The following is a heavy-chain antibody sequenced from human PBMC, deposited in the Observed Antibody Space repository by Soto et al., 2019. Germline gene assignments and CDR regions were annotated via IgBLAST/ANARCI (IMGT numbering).Heavy chain of an antibody. CDR1: GFTFSSYG. CDR3: AKEYGTTGTRYYYYGMDV. J-gene: IGHJ6*02. Sequence: QVQLVESGGGVVQPARSLRLSCAASGFTFSSYGMHWVRQAPGKGLEWVAGISYDGSNKYYADSVKGRFTISRDNSKNTLYMQMNSLRAEDTAVYYCAKEYGTTGTRYYYYGMDVWGQGTTVTVSS. CDR2: ISYDGSNK. D-gene: IGHD1-1*01. V-gene: IGHV3-30*18.